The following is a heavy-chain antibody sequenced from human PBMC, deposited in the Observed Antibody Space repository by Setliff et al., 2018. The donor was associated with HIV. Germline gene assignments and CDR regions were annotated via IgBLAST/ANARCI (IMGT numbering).Heavy chain of an antibody. J-gene: IGHJ5*02. CDR1: GGSISSYY. D-gene: IGHD3-10*01. CDR3: ARVPVPGANWFDP. V-gene: IGHV4-59*04. Sequence: TLSLTCTVSGGSISSYYWSWIRQPPGKGLEWIGSVSQSGSTYYNPSLKSRITISVDRSKNLFSLKLISVTAADQGVYYCARVPVPGANWFDPWGLGTLVTVSS. CDR2: VSQSGST.